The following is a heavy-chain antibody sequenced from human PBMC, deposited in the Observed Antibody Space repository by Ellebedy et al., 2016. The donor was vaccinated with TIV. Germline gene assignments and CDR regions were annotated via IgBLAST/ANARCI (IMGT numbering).Heavy chain of an antibody. V-gene: IGHV3-7*02. CDR3: ASASYCTTIRCYRTFDF. CDR1: GFIFSNYW. D-gene: IGHD2-2*02. Sequence: GGSLRLXXAASGFIFSNYWMSWVRQAPGKGLEWVANIKGDGSEANYVDFVKGRFTISRDNAKNSLYLQMNGLRDDDTAVYYCASASYCTTIRCYRTFDFWGQGTVLTVSS. CDR2: IKGDGSEA. J-gene: IGHJ3*01.